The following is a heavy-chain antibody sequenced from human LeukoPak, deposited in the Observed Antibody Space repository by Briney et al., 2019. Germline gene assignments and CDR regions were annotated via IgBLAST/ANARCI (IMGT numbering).Heavy chain of an antibody. CDR3: ARKGYRGVQYYYMDV. Sequence: GGSLRLSCAASGVTFSSYGMHWVRQVPGKGLEWVALIWYDGGNKYYADSVKGRFTISRDNYKNTLYLEMDSLREEDTAVYYCARKGYRGVQYYYMDVWGKGTTVTVSS. V-gene: IGHV3-33*01. J-gene: IGHJ6*03. CDR2: IWYDGGNK. D-gene: IGHD5-12*01. CDR1: GVTFSSYG.